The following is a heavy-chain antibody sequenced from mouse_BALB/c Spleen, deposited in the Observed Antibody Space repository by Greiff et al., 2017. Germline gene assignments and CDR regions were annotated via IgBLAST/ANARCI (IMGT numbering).Heavy chain of an antibody. V-gene: IGHV5-6-5*01. CDR1: GFTFSSYA. CDR2: ISSGGST. D-gene: IGHD1-1*01. J-gene: IGHJ1*01. Sequence: EVQVVESGGGLVKPGGSLKLSCAASGFTFSSYAMSWVRQTPEKRLEWVASISSGGSTYYPDSVKGRFTISRDNARNILYLQMSSLRSEDTAMYYCARDYYYYWYFDVWGAGTTVTVSS. CDR3: ARDYYYYWYFDV.